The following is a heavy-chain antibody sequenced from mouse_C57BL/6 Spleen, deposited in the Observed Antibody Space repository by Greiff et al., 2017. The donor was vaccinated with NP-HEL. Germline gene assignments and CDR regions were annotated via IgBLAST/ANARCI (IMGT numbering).Heavy chain of an antibody. CDR2: IDPEDGET. CDR3: AKGDYDYYASMDY. V-gene: IGHV14-2*01. Sequence: VQLQQSGAELVKPGASVKLSCTASGFNITDYYMHWVKQRTEQGLEWIGRIDPEDGETKYAPKFQGKATITADQSSNTAYLQLSSLTSEDTSVYYCAKGDYDYYASMDYWGQGTSVTVSS. CDR1: GFNITDYY. D-gene: IGHD2-4*01. J-gene: IGHJ4*01.